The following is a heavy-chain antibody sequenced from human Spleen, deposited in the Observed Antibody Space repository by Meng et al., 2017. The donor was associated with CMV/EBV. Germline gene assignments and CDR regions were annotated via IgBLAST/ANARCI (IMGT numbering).Heavy chain of an antibody. CDR3: ARDRSGQVPDYGMDV. D-gene: IGHD6-25*01. CDR1: GFTFSTYA. J-gene: IGHJ6*02. Sequence: GGSLRLSCAASGFTFSTYAMSWLRQAPGKGLEWVSAIYNDGSATYYADSVKGRFTISRDISTNTVYLQMNSLRPADTAVYYCARDRSGQVPDYGMDVWGQGTTVTVSS. CDR2: IYNDGSAT. V-gene: IGHV3-23*03.